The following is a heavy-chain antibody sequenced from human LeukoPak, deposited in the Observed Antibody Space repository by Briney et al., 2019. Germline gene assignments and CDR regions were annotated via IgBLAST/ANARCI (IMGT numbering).Heavy chain of an antibody. J-gene: IGHJ4*02. Sequence: PSQTLSLACTVSGGSISSGSYYWSWIRQPAGKGLEWIGRIYTSGSTNYNPSLKSRVTISVDTSKNQFSLKLSSVTAADTAVYYCARGRYPRDYFDYWGQGTLVTVSS. CDR3: ARGRYPRDYFDY. D-gene: IGHD1-1*01. V-gene: IGHV4-61*02. CDR2: IYTSGST. CDR1: GGSISSGSYY.